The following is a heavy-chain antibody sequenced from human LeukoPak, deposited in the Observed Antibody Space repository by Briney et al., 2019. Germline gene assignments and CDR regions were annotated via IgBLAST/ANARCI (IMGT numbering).Heavy chain of an antibody. V-gene: IGHV3-23*01. J-gene: IGHJ4*02. Sequence: PGGSLILSCAASGFTFTNYAMSWVRQPPGKGLGWVSATVGSRPDTYHADSVKGRFTVSRDNSRNTLYLQMNNLRIEDSAVYYCTKAPLMSCTGAFCYPFDSWGQGVLVTVSS. CDR3: TKAPLMSCTGAFCYPFDS. D-gene: IGHD2-8*02. CDR1: GFTFTNYA. CDR2: TVGSRPDT.